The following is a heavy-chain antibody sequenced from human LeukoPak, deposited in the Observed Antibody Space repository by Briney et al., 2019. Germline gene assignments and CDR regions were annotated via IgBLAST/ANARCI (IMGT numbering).Heavy chain of an antibody. CDR2: ISGSGGST. CDR1: GFTFSSYG. J-gene: IGHJ4*02. Sequence: PGGSLRLSCAASGFTFSSYGMSWVRQAPGKGLEWVSAISGSGGSTYYADSVKGRFTISRDNAKNSLYLQMNSLRADDTAVYYCARDCGGDCYSHYFDYWGQGTLVTVSS. V-gene: IGHV3-23*01. D-gene: IGHD2-21*02. CDR3: ARDCGGDCYSHYFDY.